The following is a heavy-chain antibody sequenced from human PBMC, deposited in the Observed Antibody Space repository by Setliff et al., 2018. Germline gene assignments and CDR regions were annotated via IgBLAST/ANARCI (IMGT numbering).Heavy chain of an antibody. CDR1: EFTLSTYW. CDR2: INSDGSTT. J-gene: IGHJ4*02. D-gene: IGHD3-22*01. Sequence: SLRLSCAASEFTLSTYWIHWVRQAPRKGLVWVSRINSDGSTTTYADSVKGRFTISRDNGKNTVYLQMNSLRAEDTAMYYCVRGSAYSSGSFDCWGQGTLVTSPQ. V-gene: IGHV3-74*01. CDR3: VRGSAYSSGSFDC.